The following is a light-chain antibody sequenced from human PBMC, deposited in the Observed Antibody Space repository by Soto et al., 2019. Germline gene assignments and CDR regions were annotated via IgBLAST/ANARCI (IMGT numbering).Light chain of an antibody. CDR2: DVS. CDR3: QQYDNLLLS. V-gene: IGKV1-33*01. J-gene: IGKJ4*01. CDR1: QDISNY. Sequence: DVQMTQSPSSLSASVGDRVTITCQASQDISNYLNWYQLKPGKAHKLLIYDVSNLEAGVTSRFSGSASGTHFTFTISSLQPEDIATYYCQQYDNLLLSFGGGTKVEI.